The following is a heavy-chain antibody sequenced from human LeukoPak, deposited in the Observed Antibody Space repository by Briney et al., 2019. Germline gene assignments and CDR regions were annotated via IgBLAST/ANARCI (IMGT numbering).Heavy chain of an antibody. CDR2: IYTSGST. CDR1: GGSISSGSYY. J-gene: IGHJ5*02. D-gene: IGHD2-15*01. V-gene: IGHV4-61*02. CDR3: ARGRDIVATVWFDP. Sequence: SESLSLTCTVSGGSISSGSYYWSWIRQPAGKGLEWIGLIYTSGSTNYNPSLKSRVTISVDTSKNQFSLKLSSVTAADTAVYYCARGRDIVATVWFDPWGQGTLVTVSS.